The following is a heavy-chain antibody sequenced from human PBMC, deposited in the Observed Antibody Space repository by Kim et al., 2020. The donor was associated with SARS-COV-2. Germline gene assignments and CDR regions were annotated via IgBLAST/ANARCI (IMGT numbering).Heavy chain of an antibody. CDR2: IIPIFGTA. D-gene: IGHD2-2*01. CDR1: GGTFSSYA. Sequence: SVKVSCKASGGTFSSYAISWVRQAPGQGLEWMGGIIPIFGTANYAQKFQGRVTITADESTSTAYMELSSLRSEDTAVYYCAIGYCSSTSCSESYYYYGMDVWGQGTTVTVSS. J-gene: IGHJ6*02. V-gene: IGHV1-69*13. CDR3: AIGYCSSTSCSESYYYYGMDV.